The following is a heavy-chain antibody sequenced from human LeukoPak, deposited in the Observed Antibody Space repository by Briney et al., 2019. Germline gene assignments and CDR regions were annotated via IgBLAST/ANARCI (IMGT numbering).Heavy chain of an antibody. CDR2: ISTNGGST. CDR1: GXTFNKYA. V-gene: IGHV3-64D*09. CDR3: VKDWAYYGSETYYDY. J-gene: IGHJ4*02. Sequence: GGSLRLSCSASGXTFNKYALHWVRQAPGKGLEYVSAISTNGGSTYYADSVKGRFTISRDNSKNTLYLQMSSLRAEDTAVYYCVKDWAYYGSETYYDYWGQGTLVTVSS. D-gene: IGHD3-10*01.